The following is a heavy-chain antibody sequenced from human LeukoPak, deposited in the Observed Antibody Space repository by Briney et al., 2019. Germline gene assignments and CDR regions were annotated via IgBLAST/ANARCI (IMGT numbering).Heavy chain of an antibody. Sequence: GGSLRLSCAASGFTFSMYWMSWVRQAPGKGLEWVANIKQDGSEKYYVDSVKGRFTISRDNAKNSLYLQMNSLRAEDTALYYCAKDIREKFDAFDIWGQGTMVTVSS. J-gene: IGHJ3*02. V-gene: IGHV3-7*03. D-gene: IGHD1-14*01. CDR1: GFTFSMYW. CDR2: IKQDGSEK. CDR3: AKDIREKFDAFDI.